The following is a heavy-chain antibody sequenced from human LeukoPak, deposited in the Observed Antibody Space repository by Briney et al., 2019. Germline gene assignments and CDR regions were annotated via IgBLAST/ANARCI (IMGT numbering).Heavy chain of an antibody. V-gene: IGHV4-4*07. CDR1: GGSISDNY. CDR2: IYTSGST. D-gene: IGHD3-10*01. J-gene: IGHJ6*02. CDR3: ARERPHYYGSGSYSYYGMDV. Sequence: SETLSLTCTVSGGSISDNYWSWIRQPAGKGLEWIGRIYTSGSTNYNPSLKSRVTMSVDTSRNQFSLKLSSVTAADTAVYYCARERPHYYGSGSYSYYGMDVWGQGTTVTVSS.